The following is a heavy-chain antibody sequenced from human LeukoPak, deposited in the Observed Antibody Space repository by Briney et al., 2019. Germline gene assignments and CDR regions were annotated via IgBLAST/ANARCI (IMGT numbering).Heavy chain of an antibody. V-gene: IGHV4-39*01. CDR2: IYFSGYA. CDR1: GGSISSSSYY. J-gene: IGHJ5*02. CDR3: ARHHGFPTTVNWFDP. D-gene: IGHD4-17*01. Sequence: SETLSLTCIGSGGSISSSSYYWGWIRQPPGKGLEWLGSIYFSGYAYYNPSLKSRVTISVDTSKNQFSLKESSVTAADTAVYYCARHHGFPTTVNWFDPWGQGTLVTVSS.